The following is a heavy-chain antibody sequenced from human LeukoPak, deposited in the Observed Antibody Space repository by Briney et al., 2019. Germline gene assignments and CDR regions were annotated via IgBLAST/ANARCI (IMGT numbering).Heavy chain of an antibody. Sequence: SETLSLTCAVYGGSFSGYYWSWIRQPPGKGLEWIGEINHSGSTNYNPSLKSRVTISADTSKNQFSLKLSSVTAADTAVYYCARGNSQRWLQFRYWGQGTLVTVSS. J-gene: IGHJ4*02. V-gene: IGHV4-34*01. CDR2: INHSGST. CDR1: GGSFSGYY. CDR3: ARGNSQRWLQFRY. D-gene: IGHD5-24*01.